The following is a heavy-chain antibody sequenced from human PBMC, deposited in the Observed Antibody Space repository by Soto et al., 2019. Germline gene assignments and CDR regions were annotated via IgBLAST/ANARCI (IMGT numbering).Heavy chain of an antibody. CDR3: ASDEKDACDI. V-gene: IGHV3-11*01. CDR1: GFTFSDYY. J-gene: IGHJ3*02. CDR2: ISSSGSTI. Sequence: GESLKISCAASGFTFSDYYMSWIRQAPGKGLEWVSYISSSGSTIYYADSVKGRFTISRDNAKNSLYLQMNSLRAEDTAVYYCASDEKDACDIWGQGTMVTVSS.